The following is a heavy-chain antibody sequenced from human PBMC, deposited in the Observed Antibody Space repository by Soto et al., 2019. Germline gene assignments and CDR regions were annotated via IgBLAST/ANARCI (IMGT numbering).Heavy chain of an antibody. J-gene: IGHJ4*02. Sequence: ASVKVSCKASGYTFTSYGISWVRQAPGQGLEWMGWISAYNGNTNYAQKLQGRVTMTTDTSTSTAYMELRSLRSDDTAMYYCAMRALRYFDWSPLGVDYWGQGTLVTVSS. D-gene: IGHD3-9*01. V-gene: IGHV1-18*01. CDR2: ISAYNGNT. CDR1: GYTFTSYG. CDR3: AMRALRYFDWSPLGVDY.